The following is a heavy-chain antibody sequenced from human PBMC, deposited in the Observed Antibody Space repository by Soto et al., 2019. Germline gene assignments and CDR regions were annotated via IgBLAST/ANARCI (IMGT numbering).Heavy chain of an antibody. CDR3: AATGGSLKYYYYGMDV. CDR1: GGSISSSSYY. J-gene: IGHJ6*02. Sequence: QLQLQESGPGLVKPSETLSLTCTVSGGSISSSSYYWGWIRQPPGKGLEWIGSIYYSGSTYYNPSHKSRVTLTVDTSKSQFSLKLSSVTAADTAVYYCAATGGSLKYYYYGMDVWGQGTTVTVSS. D-gene: IGHD5-12*01. CDR2: IYYSGST. V-gene: IGHV4-39*01.